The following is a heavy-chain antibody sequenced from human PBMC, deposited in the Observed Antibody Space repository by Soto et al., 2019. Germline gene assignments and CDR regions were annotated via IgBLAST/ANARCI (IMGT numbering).Heavy chain of an antibody. CDR1: GFTFNDYS. Sequence: PGGSLRLSCAVSGFTFNDYSVNWVRQAPGKGLEWVANINEDGSEKYYVDSVKGRFTISRDNAKNSLYLQMNSLRAEDTAVYYCSGGGQLWSDWGQGTLVTVSS. V-gene: IGHV3-7*03. J-gene: IGHJ4*02. D-gene: IGHD5-18*01. CDR3: SGGGQLWSD. CDR2: INEDGSEK.